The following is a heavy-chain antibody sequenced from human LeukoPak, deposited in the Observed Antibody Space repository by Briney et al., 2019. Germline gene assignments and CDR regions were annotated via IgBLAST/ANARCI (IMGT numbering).Heavy chain of an antibody. CDR3: AKDITMIVVVNLGY. Sequence: GGSLRLSCAASGFTFSSYAMSWVRQAPGKGLEWVSAISGSGGSTYYADSVKGRFTISRDNSKNTLYPQMNSLRAEDTAVYYCAKDITMIVVVNLGYWGQGTLVTVSS. J-gene: IGHJ4*02. CDR1: GFTFSSYA. V-gene: IGHV3-23*01. CDR2: ISGSGGST. D-gene: IGHD3-22*01.